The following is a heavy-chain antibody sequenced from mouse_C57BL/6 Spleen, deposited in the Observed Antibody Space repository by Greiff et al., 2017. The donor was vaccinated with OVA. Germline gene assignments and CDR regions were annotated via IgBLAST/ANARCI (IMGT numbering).Heavy chain of an antibody. CDR2: IDPSDSYT. D-gene: IGHD2-2*01. V-gene: IGHV1-69*01. CDR3: ARGGLRPYYFDY. J-gene: IGHJ2*01. Sequence: VQLQQPGAELVMPGASVKLSCKASGYTFTSYWMHWVKQRPGQGLEWIGEIDPSDSYTNYNQKFKGKSTLTVDKSSSTAYMQLSSLTSEDSAVYYCARGGLRPYYFDYWGQGTTLTVSS. CDR1: GYTFTSYW.